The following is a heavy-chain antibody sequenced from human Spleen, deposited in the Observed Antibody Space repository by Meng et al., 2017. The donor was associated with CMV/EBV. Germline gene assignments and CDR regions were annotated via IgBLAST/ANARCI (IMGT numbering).Heavy chain of an antibody. V-gene: IGHV3-13*01. CDR3: VKDIGLGGSRDY. CDR1: GFTFSSND. CDR2: IGTAGDT. Sequence: GGSLRLSCAASGFTFSSNDMHWVRQTTGKGLEWVSAIGTAGDTYYPGSVKGRFTISRDNSRKTLYLQMSSLRDEDAAVYYCVKDIGLGGSRDYWGQGTLVTVSS. J-gene: IGHJ4*02. D-gene: IGHD1-26*01.